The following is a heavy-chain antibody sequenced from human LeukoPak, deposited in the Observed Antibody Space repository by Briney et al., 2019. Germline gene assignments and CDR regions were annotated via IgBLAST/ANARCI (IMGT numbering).Heavy chain of an antibody. J-gene: IGHJ4*02. Sequence: GGSLRVSCAASGYTFTSYAMSWVRQAPGKGLEWVSLIGTGGSTYYTDSVRGRFTISRDNSKNTLYLQMSSLRAEDTAAYYCAKAISEYGGYDHYFDSWGQGTLVTVSS. V-gene: IGHV3-23*01. CDR2: IGTGGST. CDR3: AKAISEYGGYDHYFDS. CDR1: GYTFTSYA. D-gene: IGHD5-12*01.